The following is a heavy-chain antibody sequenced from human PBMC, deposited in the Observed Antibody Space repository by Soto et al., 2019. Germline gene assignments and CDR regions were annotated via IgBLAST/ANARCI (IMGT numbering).Heavy chain of an antibody. Sequence: GGSLRLSCAASGFTFSSYAMSWVRQAPGKGLEWVSAISGSGGSTYYADSVKGRFTISRDNSKNTLYLQMNSLRADDTAVYYRAKDQYYYGSGSISWGQGTLVTVSS. V-gene: IGHV3-23*01. CDR3: AKDQYYYGSGSIS. CDR2: ISGSGGST. D-gene: IGHD3-10*01. J-gene: IGHJ5*02. CDR1: GFTFSSYA.